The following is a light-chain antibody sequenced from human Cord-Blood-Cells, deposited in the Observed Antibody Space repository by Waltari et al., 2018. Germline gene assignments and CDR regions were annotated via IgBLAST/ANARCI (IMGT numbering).Light chain of an antibody. CDR3: SSYTSRSTLV. Sequence: QSALTQPASVSGSHGQSITISCTGTSSDVGGYNYVSWYQQHPGKAPKLMSYDVRKRPSAFSKRFSGAKSRNTASLTISGLQAEDEADYYCSSYTSRSTLVFGGGTKLTVL. J-gene: IGLJ3*02. CDR1: SSDVGGYNY. CDR2: DVR. V-gene: IGLV2-14*03.